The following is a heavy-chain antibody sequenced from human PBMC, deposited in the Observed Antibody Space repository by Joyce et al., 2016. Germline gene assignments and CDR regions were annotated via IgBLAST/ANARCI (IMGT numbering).Heavy chain of an antibody. CDR1: GGSISSNY. J-gene: IGHJ6*03. V-gene: IGHV4-59*01. D-gene: IGHD3-10*01. CDR2: IYYTGST. CDR3: ARVNDGGGFKGGRRIHYYYMDV. Sequence: QVQLQESGPGLVKPSETLSLTCTVSGGSISSNYWSWIRQPPGKGREGSGYIYYTGSTNYNPSLKSRVTISVDTTKKQFSLKLSSVTAADTAVYYCARVNDGGGFKGGRRIHYYYMDVWGKGTTVTVSS.